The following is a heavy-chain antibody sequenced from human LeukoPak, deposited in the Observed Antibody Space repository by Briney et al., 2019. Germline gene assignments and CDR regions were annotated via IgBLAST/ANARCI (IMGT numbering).Heavy chain of an antibody. CDR1: GYTLTQLS. CDR2: FDPEDGET. J-gene: IGHJ6*02. D-gene: IGHD5-12*01. Sequence: ASVKVSCKVSGYTLTQLSMHWVRQAPGKGLEWMGGFDPEDGETIYAQKFQGRVTMTEDTSTGTAYMELSSLRSEDTAVYYCATELAWGYERYYYGMDVWGQGTTVTVSS. CDR3: ATELAWGYERYYYGMDV. V-gene: IGHV1-24*01.